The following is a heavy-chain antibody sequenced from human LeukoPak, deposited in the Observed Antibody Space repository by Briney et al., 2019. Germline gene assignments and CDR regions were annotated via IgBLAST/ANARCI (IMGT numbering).Heavy chain of an antibody. J-gene: IGHJ4*02. Sequence: SETLSLTCAVYGGSFSGYYWSWIRQPPGKGLEWIGYIYYSGSTYYNPSLKSRVTISVDTSKNQFSLKLSSVTAADTAVYYCARVGDYLNPSLFDYWGQGTLVTVSS. CDR1: GGSFSGYY. D-gene: IGHD4-17*01. CDR2: IYYSGST. CDR3: ARVGDYLNPSLFDY. V-gene: IGHV4-34*09.